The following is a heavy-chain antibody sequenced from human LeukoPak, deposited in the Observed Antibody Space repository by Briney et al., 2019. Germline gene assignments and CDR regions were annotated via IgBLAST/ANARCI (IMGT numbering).Heavy chain of an antibody. J-gene: IGHJ4*02. Sequence: ASVKVSCKASGYTFTSYDINWVRQATGQGLEWMGWMNPNSGNTGYAQKFQGRVTMTRNTSISTAYMELSSLRSEDTAVYYCAIPKPYCSGGSCYSGGEPFDYWGQGTLVTVSS. CDR1: GYTFTSYD. CDR2: MNPNSGNT. CDR3: AIPKPYCSGGSCYSGGEPFDY. V-gene: IGHV1-8*01. D-gene: IGHD2-15*01.